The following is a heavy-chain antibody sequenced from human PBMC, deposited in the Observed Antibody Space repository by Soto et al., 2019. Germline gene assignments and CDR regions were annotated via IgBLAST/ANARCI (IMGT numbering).Heavy chain of an antibody. CDR2: INHSGST. Sequence: SETLSLTCAVYGWSFSGYYWSWIRQPPGKGLEWIGEINHSGSTNYNPYLKRRVTISVDTSKNQFSLKLSSVTAADTAVYYCARGGHDILTGYSYYYYMDVWGKVTTVTVSS. CDR3: ARGGHDILTGYSYYYYMDV. CDR1: GWSFSGYY. D-gene: IGHD3-9*01. V-gene: IGHV4-34*01. J-gene: IGHJ6*03.